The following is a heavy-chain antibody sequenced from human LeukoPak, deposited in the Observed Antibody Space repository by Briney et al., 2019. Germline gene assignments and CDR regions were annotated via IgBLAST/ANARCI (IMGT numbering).Heavy chain of an antibody. J-gene: IGHJ4*02. CDR2: ISTYNGNT. CDR3: AREAYPGSSWLRGLYYFDY. Sequence: ASVKVSCKTSGYTFTSYGITWVRQAPGQGLNWMGWISTYNGNTNYAQKFQGRVTMTTDTSTSTAYMELRSLRSDDTAVYYCAREAYPGSSWLRGLYYFDYWGQGTLVTVSS. D-gene: IGHD6-13*01. V-gene: IGHV1-18*01. CDR1: GYTFTSYG.